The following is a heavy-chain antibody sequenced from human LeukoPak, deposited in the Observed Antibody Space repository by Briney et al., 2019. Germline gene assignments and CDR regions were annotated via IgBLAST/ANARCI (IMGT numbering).Heavy chain of an antibody. CDR2: IKPDGGTT. J-gene: IGHJ6*02. CDR3: ARVGFHCSSTSCYGFMDV. V-gene: IGHV3-74*01. Sequence: TGGSLRLSCAASGFTFSSYWMHWVRQAPGKGLVWVSRIKPDGGTTSYADSVKGRFTISRDNAKNTLYLQMNSLRAEDTAVYYCARVGFHCSSTSCYGFMDVWGQGTTVTVSS. D-gene: IGHD2-2*01. CDR1: GFTFSSYW.